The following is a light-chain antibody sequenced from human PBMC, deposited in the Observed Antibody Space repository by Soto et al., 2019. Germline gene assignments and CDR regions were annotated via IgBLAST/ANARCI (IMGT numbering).Light chain of an antibody. Sequence: DIVLTKSPLSLPVTPGEPASISCRSSQSLLHSNGNIYLDWYLQKPGQSPQLLIYLGSIRASGVPDRFSGSESGTDFTLKITRVEAEDVGVYYCMQAIQAPRTFGLGTKVEIK. V-gene: IGKV2-28*01. CDR2: LGS. J-gene: IGKJ1*01. CDR3: MQAIQAPRT. CDR1: QSLLHSNGNIY.